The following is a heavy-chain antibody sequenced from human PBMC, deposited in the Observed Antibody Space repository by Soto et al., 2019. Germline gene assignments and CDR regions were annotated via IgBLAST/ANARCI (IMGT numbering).Heavy chain of an antibody. CDR1: GYTFSNDA. CDR3: ARASRYYWNYMMY. J-gene: IGHJ4*02. Sequence: QVQLVQSGAEVKKPVASVKVACKASGYTFSNDAITWVRQAPGQGLEWMGGVSAYNGKTNYAQKLKGRVTMTTDTSTSTAYMEIRSLRYDDTAVYFCARASRYYWNYMMYWGQGTLVTVSS. V-gene: IGHV1-18*01. D-gene: IGHD1-7*01. CDR2: VSAYNGKT.